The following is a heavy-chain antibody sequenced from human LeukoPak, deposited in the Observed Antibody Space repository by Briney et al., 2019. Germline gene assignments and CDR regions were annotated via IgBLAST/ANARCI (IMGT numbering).Heavy chain of an antibody. CDR3: ARLGRYYDSSGYSTYFQH. Sequence: SETLSLTCTVSGGSISSYYWSWIRQPPGKGLEWIGYIYTSGSTNYNPSLKSRVTISVDTSKNQFSLKLSSVTAADTAVYYCARLGRYYDSSGYSTYFQHWGQGTLVTVSS. D-gene: IGHD3-22*01. CDR1: GGSISSYY. CDR2: IYTSGST. V-gene: IGHV4-4*09. J-gene: IGHJ1*01.